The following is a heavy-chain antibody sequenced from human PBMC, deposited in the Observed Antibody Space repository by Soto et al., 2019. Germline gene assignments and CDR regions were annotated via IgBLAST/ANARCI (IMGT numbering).Heavy chain of an antibody. Sequence: EAQLVESGGGLVQSGGSLRLSCAASGFTFTSYWMNWVRQAPGKGLVWVSRINTDGSSTTYADSVKGRFTISRDNAKNTLYLQMNSLRAEDTAVYYCARGQYYYDSSGYYPRPIDYWGQGTLVTVSS. CDR1: GFTFTSYW. V-gene: IGHV3-74*01. CDR2: INTDGSST. CDR3: ARGQYYYDSSGYYPRPIDY. D-gene: IGHD3-22*01. J-gene: IGHJ4*02.